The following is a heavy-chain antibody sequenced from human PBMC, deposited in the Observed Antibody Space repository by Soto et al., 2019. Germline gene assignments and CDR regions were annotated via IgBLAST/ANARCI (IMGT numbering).Heavy chain of an antibody. CDR1: GFVVIAGR. V-gene: IGHV3-48*02. D-gene: IGHD2-8*01. CDR3: ARDRDAYCSKGICSGPYSDY. J-gene: IGHJ4*02. Sequence: HHGWSVRHCGAAAGFVVIAGRRIRIRKAPGKGLEWISYISDNSSVIYYADAVKGRFTISRDNAKNSLYLQMNSLRDEDTAVYYCARDRDAYCSKGICSGPYSDYWGQLTRVTVSS. CDR2: ISDNSSVI.